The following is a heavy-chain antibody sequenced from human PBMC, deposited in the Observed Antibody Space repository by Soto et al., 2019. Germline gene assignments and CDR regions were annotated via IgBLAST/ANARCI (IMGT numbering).Heavy chain of an antibody. J-gene: IGHJ5*02. D-gene: IGHD3-22*01. CDR3: ARERERITMIVVAPKDNWFDP. CDR2: IIPIFGTA. Sequence: SVKVSWKASGGTFSSYAISWVRQAPGQGLEWMGGIIPIFGTANYAQKFQGRVAITADESTSTAYMELSSLRSEDTAVYYCARERERITMIVVAPKDNWFDPWGQGTLVTVSS. V-gene: IGHV1-69*13. CDR1: GGTFSSYA.